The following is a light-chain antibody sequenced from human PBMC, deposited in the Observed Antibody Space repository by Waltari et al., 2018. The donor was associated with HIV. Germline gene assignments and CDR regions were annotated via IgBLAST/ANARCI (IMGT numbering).Light chain of an antibody. CDR1: TNDVGSSNY. Sequence: QSALTQPASVSGPPGKSIPISCTGTTNDVGSSNYVSWHQQHPGEAPKLIIHDVSDRPSGISNRFSGSKSGNTASLTISGLQTEDEADYYCSSYTSSSTYVFGTGTRVTVL. V-gene: IGLV2-14*01. CDR2: DVS. CDR3: SSYTSSSTYV. J-gene: IGLJ1*01.